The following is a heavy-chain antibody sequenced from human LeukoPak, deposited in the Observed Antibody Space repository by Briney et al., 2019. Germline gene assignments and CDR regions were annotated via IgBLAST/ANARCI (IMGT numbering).Heavy chain of an antibody. CDR1: GFTFSSYS. J-gene: IGHJ5*02. V-gene: IGHV3-21*01. CDR2: ISSSSSYI. CDR3: ASDLGDSDYDFWSSYYEGWFDP. D-gene: IGHD3-3*01. Sequence: GGSLRLSCAASGFTFSSYSMNWVRQAPGKGLEWVSSISSSSSYIYYADSVKGRFTISRDNAKNSLYLQMNSLRAEDTAVYYCASDLGDSDYDFWSSYYEGWFDPWGQGTLVTVSS.